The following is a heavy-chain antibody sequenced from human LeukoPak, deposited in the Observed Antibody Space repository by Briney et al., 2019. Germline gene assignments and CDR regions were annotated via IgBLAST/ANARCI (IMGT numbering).Heavy chain of an antibody. CDR1: GGSISSYY. J-gene: IGHJ3*02. Sequence: PSETLSLTCTVSGGSISSYYWSWIRQPPGKGLEWIGYIYYSGSTNYIPSLKSRVTISVDTSKNQFSLKLSSVTAADTAVYYCARRDYYDSSGSTVGAFDIWGQGTMVTVSS. CDR2: IYYSGST. CDR3: ARRDYYDSSGSTVGAFDI. V-gene: IGHV4-59*08. D-gene: IGHD3-22*01.